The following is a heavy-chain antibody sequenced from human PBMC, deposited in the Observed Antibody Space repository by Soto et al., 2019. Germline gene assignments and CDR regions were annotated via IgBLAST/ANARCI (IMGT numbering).Heavy chain of an antibody. Sequence: HPGVTLRLSCAASGFTFSTSAMGRVRQAHENRLEKVSDTIDKGANTYYADTVKGRFTISRENSKSTLYQQMNSLKAEDTDLYYCAKGRSYYYDDCVDVWGRGTTVTVS. J-gene: IGHJ6*02. CDR3: AKGRSYYYDDCVDV. V-gene: IGHV3-23*01. CDR2: TIDKGANT. CDR1: GFTFSTSA.